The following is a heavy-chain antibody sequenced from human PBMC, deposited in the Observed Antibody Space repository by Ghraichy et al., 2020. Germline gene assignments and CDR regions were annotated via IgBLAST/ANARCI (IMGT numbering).Heavy chain of an antibody. Sequence: ASVKVSCKASGYTFTGYYMHWVRQAPGQGLEWMGWINPNSGGTNYAQKFQGRVTMTRDTSISTAYMELSRLRSDDTAVYYCARANSGYSYGYNWFDPWGQGTLVTVSS. J-gene: IGHJ5*02. CDR2: INPNSGGT. D-gene: IGHD5-18*01. CDR1: GYTFTGYY. V-gene: IGHV1-2*02. CDR3: ARANSGYSYGYNWFDP.